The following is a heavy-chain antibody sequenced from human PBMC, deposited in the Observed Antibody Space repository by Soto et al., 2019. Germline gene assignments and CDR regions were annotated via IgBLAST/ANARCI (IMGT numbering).Heavy chain of an antibody. CDR2: ISGSGGST. Sequence: GESLKISCAASGFTFSSYAMSWVRQAPGKGLEWVSAISGSGGSTYYADSVKGRFTISRDNSKNTLYLQMNSLRAEDTAVYYCAKVDRSIAVAGAFDIWGQGTMVTVSS. CDR1: GFTFSSYA. D-gene: IGHD6-19*01. J-gene: IGHJ3*02. V-gene: IGHV3-23*01. CDR3: AKVDRSIAVAGAFDI.